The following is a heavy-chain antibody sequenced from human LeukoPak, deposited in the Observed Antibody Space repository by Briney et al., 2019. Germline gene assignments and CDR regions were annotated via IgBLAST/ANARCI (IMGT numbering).Heavy chain of an antibody. CDR2: ISSSGRYI. CDR3: ARGSVSAALDY. D-gene: IGHD6-13*01. CDR1: GFTFSSYW. V-gene: IGHV3-21*01. Sequence: GGSLRLSCAASGFTFSSYWMHWVRQAPGKGLEWVSSISSSGRYIYYADSVKGRFTISRDNAKNSLYLQMNSLRAEDTAVYYCARGSVSAALDYWGQGTLVTVSS. J-gene: IGHJ4*02.